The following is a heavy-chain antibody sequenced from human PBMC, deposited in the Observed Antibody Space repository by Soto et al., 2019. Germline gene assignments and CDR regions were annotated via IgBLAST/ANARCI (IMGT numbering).Heavy chain of an antibody. CDR1: GGSISSYY. V-gene: IGHV4-59*08. Sequence: PSETLSLTCTVSGGSISSYYWSWIRQPPGKGLEWIGYIYYSGSTNYNPSLKSRVTISVDTSKNQFSLKLSSVTAADTAVYYCARHLLWFGGGRNAFDIWGQGTMVTVSS. CDR3: ARHLLWFGGGRNAFDI. CDR2: IYYSGST. J-gene: IGHJ3*02. D-gene: IGHD3-10*01.